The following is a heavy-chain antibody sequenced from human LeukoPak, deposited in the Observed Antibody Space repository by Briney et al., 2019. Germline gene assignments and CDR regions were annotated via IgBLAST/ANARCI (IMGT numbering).Heavy chain of an antibody. V-gene: IGHV3-7*05. CDR3: AREDVDIASTPLCDY. D-gene: IGHD5/OR15-5a*01. Sequence: PGGSLRLSCAASGFTFSSYWMSWVRQAPGKGLEWVANIKQDGSERYYVDSVRGRFTISRDNAKSSLYLQMNSLRAEDTAVYYCAREDVDIASTPLCDYWGQGALVTVSS. CDR1: GFTFSSYW. CDR2: IKQDGSER. J-gene: IGHJ4*02.